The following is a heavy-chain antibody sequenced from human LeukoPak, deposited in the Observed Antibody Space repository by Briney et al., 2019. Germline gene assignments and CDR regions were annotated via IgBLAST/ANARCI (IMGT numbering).Heavy chain of an antibody. CDR1: GYTLTELS. CDR2: FDPEDGET. Sequence: GASVKVSCKVSGYTLTELSMHWVRQAPGKGLEWMGGFDPEDGETIYAQKFQGRVTMTEDTSTETAYMGLSSLRSEDTAVYYCAGGGIVATMITLGGVLEGFDYWGQGTLVTVSS. D-gene: IGHD3-16*02. V-gene: IGHV1-24*01. J-gene: IGHJ4*02. CDR3: AGGGIVATMITLGGVLEGFDY.